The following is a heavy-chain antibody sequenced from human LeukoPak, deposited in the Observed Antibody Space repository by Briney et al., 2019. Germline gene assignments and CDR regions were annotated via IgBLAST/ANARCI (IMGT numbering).Heavy chain of an antibody. CDR3: ARGASRSFDY. Sequence: GGSVSVSCKASGYTFTSYEIYWVRQAPGQGLEWMGWMNPNSGNTGYAQKFQGRVTITRNTSIRTAYMELSSLRSEDTAVYYCARGASRSFDYWGQGTLVTVSS. CDR2: MNPNSGNT. V-gene: IGHV1-8*03. CDR1: GYTFTSYE. J-gene: IGHJ4*02.